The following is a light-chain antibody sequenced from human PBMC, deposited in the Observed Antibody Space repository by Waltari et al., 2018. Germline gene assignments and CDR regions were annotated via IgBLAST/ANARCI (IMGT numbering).Light chain of an antibody. CDR1: ALPRNF. Sequence: SYELTQPPSVSVSPGQTARITCSGDALPRNFASWYQVKPGQAPVLVIQKDSERPSGVPERFSGSSSGTTVTLTVSGVQPEYEGDFYCQSADSSGSFLVFGGGTKLTVL. CDR2: KDS. V-gene: IGLV3-25*03. J-gene: IGLJ2*01. CDR3: QSADSSGSFLV.